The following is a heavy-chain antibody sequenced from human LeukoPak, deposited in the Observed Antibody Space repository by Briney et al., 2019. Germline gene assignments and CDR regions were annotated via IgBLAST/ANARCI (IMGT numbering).Heavy chain of an antibody. CDR3: ARDQDDSSGYYPPGYYYYGMDV. J-gene: IGHJ6*02. CDR1: GFTFSSYS. D-gene: IGHD3-22*01. CDR2: ISSSSSYI. V-gene: IGHV3-21*01. Sequence: GGSLRLSCAASGFTFSSYSMNWVRQSPGKGLEWVSSISSSSSYIYYADSVKGRFTISRDNAKNSLYLQMNSLRAEDTAVYYCARDQDDSSGYYPPGYYYYGMDVWGQGTTVTVSS.